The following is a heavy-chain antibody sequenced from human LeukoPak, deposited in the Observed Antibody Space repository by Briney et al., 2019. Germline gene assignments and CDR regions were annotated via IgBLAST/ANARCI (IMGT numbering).Heavy chain of an antibody. CDR3: ARGPDYYGSGSYYKDY. J-gene: IGHJ4*02. D-gene: IGHD3-10*01. V-gene: IGHV4-59*01. CDR1: GGSISSYY. Sequence: SETLSLTCTVSGGSISSYYWSWIRQPPGKGLEWIGYIYYSGSTNYNPSLKSRVTISVDTSKNQFSLKLSSVTAADTAVYYCARGPDYYGSGSYYKDYWGQGTLVTVSS. CDR2: IYYSGST.